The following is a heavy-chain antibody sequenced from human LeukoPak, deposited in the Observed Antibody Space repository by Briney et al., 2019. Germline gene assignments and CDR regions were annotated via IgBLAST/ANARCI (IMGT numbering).Heavy chain of an antibody. V-gene: IGHV3-48*03. CDR1: GFTFSSYE. Sequence: GGSLRLSCAASGFTFSSYEVNWVRQAPGKGLEWVSHISSSGSTIYYADSVKGRFTISRDNAKNSLYLQMNSLRAEDTAVYYCARTPTYQLLSFHYMDVWGKGTTVTVSS. D-gene: IGHD2-2*01. J-gene: IGHJ6*03. CDR3: ARTPTYQLLSFHYMDV. CDR2: ISSSGSTI.